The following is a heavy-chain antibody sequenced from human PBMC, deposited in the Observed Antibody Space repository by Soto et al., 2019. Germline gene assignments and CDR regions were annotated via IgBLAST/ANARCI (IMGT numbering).Heavy chain of an antibody. D-gene: IGHD2-21*02. CDR3: ARGPASYCGGDCFPMDY. V-gene: IGHV3-21*02. CDR1: GFPFSSYA. Sequence: EVQLVESGGGLVEPGGSLRLSCEASGFPFSSYAMNWVRQAPGKGLEWVSSISTSSGYIYFADSLRARFTVYRDNAKNSQYLQTNSLTAEATAVYYCARGPASYCGGDCFPMDYWGQGTLVIVSS. CDR2: ISTSSGYI. J-gene: IGHJ4*02.